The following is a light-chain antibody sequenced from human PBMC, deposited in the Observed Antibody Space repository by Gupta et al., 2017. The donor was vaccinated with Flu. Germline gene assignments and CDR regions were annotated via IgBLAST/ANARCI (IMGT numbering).Light chain of an antibody. CDR2: KAS. CDR1: QSISSW. CDR3: QQYNSFPWT. V-gene: IGKV1-5*03. J-gene: IGKJ1*01. Sequence: SAFVGDRVTITCRASQSISSWLAWYQQKPGKAPKLLIYKASSLESGVPSRFSGSGSGTEFTLTISSLQPDDFATYYCQQYNSFPWTFGQGTKVEIK.